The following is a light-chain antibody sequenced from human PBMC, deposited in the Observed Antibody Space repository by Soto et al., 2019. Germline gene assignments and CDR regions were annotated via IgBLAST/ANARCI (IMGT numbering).Light chain of an antibody. CDR3: SSYTGSDTLI. V-gene: IGLV2-14*01. Sequence: QSVLTQPASVSGSPGQSITIYCTGTSSDVGGYNFVSWYQQQPGKAPKLMVYEVTNRPSGVSYRFSGSKSGNTASLTISGLQAEDEADYFCSSYTGSDTLIFGGGTKLTVL. CDR1: SSDVGGYNF. J-gene: IGLJ2*01. CDR2: EVT.